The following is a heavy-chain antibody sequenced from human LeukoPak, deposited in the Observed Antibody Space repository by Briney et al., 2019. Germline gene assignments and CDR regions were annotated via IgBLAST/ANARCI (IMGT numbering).Heavy chain of an antibody. Sequence: SETLSLTCTVSGGSISSSSYYWGWIRQPPGKGLEWIGSIYYSGSTYYNPSLKSRVTIPVDTSKNQFSLKLSSVTAADTAVYYCATQIPRYCSSTSCPSYYFDYWGQGTLVTVSS. CDR2: IYYSGST. V-gene: IGHV4-39*01. D-gene: IGHD2-2*01. J-gene: IGHJ4*02. CDR3: ATQIPRYCSSTSCPSYYFDY. CDR1: GGSISSSSYY.